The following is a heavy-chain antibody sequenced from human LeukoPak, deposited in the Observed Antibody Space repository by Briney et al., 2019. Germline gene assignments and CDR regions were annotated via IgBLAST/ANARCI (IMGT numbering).Heavy chain of an antibody. D-gene: IGHD3-22*01. CDR3: ARTLYYYDSSGYYYFDY. CDR2: IYDSGST. J-gene: IGHJ4*02. CDR1: GGSISSYY. V-gene: IGHV4-4*09. Sequence: SETLSLTCTVSGGSISSYYWSWIRQFPGKGLEWIGYIYDSGSTNYNPSLKSRVTISVDTSKNQFSLKLSSVTAADTAMYYCARTLYYYDSSGYYYFDYWGQGTLVTVSS.